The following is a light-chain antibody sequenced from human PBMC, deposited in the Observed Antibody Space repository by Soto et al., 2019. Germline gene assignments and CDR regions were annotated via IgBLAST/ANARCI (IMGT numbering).Light chain of an antibody. CDR1: SSDVGGYHY. CDR2: EVT. Sequence: QSALTQPPSASGSPGQSVTISCTGTSSDVGGYHYVSWYQQHPGKAPKLMIHEVTKRPSGVPDRFSGSKSGNTASLTVSGLQGEDEADYYFSSYAGSNNLVFGGGTKVTVL. V-gene: IGLV2-8*01. J-gene: IGLJ2*01. CDR3: SSYAGSNNLV.